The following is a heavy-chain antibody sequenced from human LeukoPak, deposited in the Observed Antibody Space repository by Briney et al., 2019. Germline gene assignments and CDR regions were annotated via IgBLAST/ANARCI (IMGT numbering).Heavy chain of an antibody. D-gene: IGHD6-6*01. V-gene: IGHV3-23*01. J-gene: IGHJ4*02. CDR2: ISGSGGST. Sequence: GGSLRLSCAASGFTFSSYAMSWVRQAPGKGLEWVSAISGSGGSTYYADSVKGRFTISRDNSKNTLYLQMNGLRAEDTAVYYCAKGSKYSSSSYIDYWGQGTLVTVSS. CDR3: AKGSKYSSSSYIDY. CDR1: GFTFSSYA.